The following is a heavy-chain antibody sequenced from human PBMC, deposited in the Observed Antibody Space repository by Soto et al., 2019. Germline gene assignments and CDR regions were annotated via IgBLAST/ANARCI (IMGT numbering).Heavy chain of an antibody. Sequence: QVQLVESGGGVVQPGRSLRLSCAASGFTFSSYAMHWVRQAPGKGLEWVAAMSFDGYDKYYADSVKGRFTNSRDNSMDTLYLQMTTLRAEDTAVYYCARDLKKVVRGIDYWGQGTLVTVSS. J-gene: IGHJ4*02. CDR2: MSFDGYDK. V-gene: IGHV3-30-3*01. D-gene: IGHD3-10*01. CDR1: GFTFSSYA. CDR3: ARDLKKVVRGIDY.